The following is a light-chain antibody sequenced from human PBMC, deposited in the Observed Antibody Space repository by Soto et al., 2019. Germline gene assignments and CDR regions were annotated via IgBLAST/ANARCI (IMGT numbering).Light chain of an antibody. V-gene: IGKV3-15*01. J-gene: IGKJ1*01. CDR3: QRYNNWPWT. CDR2: GAS. CDR1: QNVINN. Sequence: IVLTQSPDTLSLSPWESATLSCRASQNVINNYLAWYQHKPGQAPRLLIYGASTRATGIPARFSGSGSGTEFTLTISSLQSEDFAVYYCQRYNNWPWTFGQGTKVDIK.